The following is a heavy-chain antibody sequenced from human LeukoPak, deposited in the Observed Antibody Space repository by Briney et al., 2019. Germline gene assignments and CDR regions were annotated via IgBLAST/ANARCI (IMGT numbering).Heavy chain of an antibody. V-gene: IGHV3-30-3*01. Sequence: GGSLRLSCAASGFTFSSYAMHWVRQAPGKGLEWVAVISYDGSNKYYADSVKGRFTISRDNSKNTLYLQMNSLRAEDTAVYYWGRPPRGAPSFDYGGQGPLVPVS. D-gene: IGHD3-10*01. J-gene: IGHJ4*02. CDR3: GRPPRGAPSFDY. CDR1: GFTFSSYA. CDR2: ISYDGSNK.